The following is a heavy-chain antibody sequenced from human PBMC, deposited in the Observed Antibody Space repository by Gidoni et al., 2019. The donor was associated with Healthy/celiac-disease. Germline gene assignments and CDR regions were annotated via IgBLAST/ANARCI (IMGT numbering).Heavy chain of an antibody. CDR1: GFTFSSYS. V-gene: IGHV3-21*01. D-gene: IGHD6-19*01. CDR2: LSSSSSYI. Sequence: EVQLVESGGGLVKPGGYLRLSCEASGFTFSSYSMNWVRQAPGQGLEWVSSLSSSSSYIYYSDSVKGRFTISRDNAKNSLYLQMNSLRAEDTAVYYCARPLIAVSLFDAFDIWGQGTMVTVSS. CDR3: ARPLIAVSLFDAFDI. J-gene: IGHJ3*02.